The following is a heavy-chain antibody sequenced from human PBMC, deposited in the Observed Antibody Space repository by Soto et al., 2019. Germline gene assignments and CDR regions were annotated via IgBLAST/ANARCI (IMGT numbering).Heavy chain of an antibody. Sequence: QVQLVQSGAEVKKPGSSVKVSCKASGGTFSSYAISWVRQAPGQGLEWMGGIIPIFGTANYAQKFQGRVTMTADESTSTAYMELSSLRSEDTAVYYCASMTSEAADGPGALDYWGQGTLVTVSS. D-gene: IGHD6-13*01. CDR2: IIPIFGTA. CDR3: ASMTSEAADGPGALDY. J-gene: IGHJ4*02. CDR1: GGTFSSYA. V-gene: IGHV1-69*01.